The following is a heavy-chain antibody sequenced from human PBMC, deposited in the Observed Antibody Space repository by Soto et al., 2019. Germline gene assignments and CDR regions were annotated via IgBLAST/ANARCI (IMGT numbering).Heavy chain of an antibody. CDR3: AKEKEVGGIGSDYYTPLEN. V-gene: IGHV3-23*01. D-gene: IGHD3-22*01. CDR1: GFPFPNSA. Sequence: VSCSASGFPFPNSAMCWVREDPGKWLEWVSAISGSGSRTYYADSVKGRFTTSRDNSKNTVYLQMNSLRAEDTAVYYCAKEKEVGGIGSDYYTPLENWGQGTLVTVSS. J-gene: IGHJ4*02. CDR2: ISGSGSRT.